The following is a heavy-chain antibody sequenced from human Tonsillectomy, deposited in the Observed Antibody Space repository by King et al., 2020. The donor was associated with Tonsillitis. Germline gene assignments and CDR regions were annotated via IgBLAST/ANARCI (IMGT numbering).Heavy chain of an antibody. J-gene: IGHJ4*02. CDR2: ISHSGST. D-gene: IGHD3-3*01. CDR3: ARGKYDFWSAYPDYFYS. Sequence: VQLQQWGAGLLKPSETLSLTCAVYGGSFSDYYWGWIRQPPGKRLEWIGEISHSGSTNYNPSLKSRVTISVDTSKNQFSLKLSSVTAADTAVYYCARGKYDFWSAYPDYFYSWGQGTLVTVSS. CDR1: GGSFSDYY. V-gene: IGHV4-34*01.